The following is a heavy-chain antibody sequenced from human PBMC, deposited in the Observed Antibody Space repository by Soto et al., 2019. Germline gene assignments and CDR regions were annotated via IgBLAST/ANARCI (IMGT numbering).Heavy chain of an antibody. CDR1: GFTFSSYA. CDR2: ISYDGSNK. V-gene: IGHV3-30-3*01. CDR3: ARGYDSSGYYRNDC. Sequence: QVLLVESGGGVVQPGRSLRLSCAASGFTFSSYAMHWVRQAPGKGLEWVAVISYDGSNKYYADSVKGRFTISRDNSKNTLYLQMNSLRAEDTAVYYCARGYDSSGYYRNDCWGQGTLVTVSS. J-gene: IGHJ4*02. D-gene: IGHD3-22*01.